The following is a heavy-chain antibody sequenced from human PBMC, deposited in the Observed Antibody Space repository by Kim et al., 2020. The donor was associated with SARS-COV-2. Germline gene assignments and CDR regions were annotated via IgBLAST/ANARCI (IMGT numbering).Heavy chain of an antibody. CDR1: GGTFSSYA. J-gene: IGHJ6*02. CDR2: IIPIFGTA. V-gene: IGHV1-69*13. Sequence: SVKVSCKASGGTFSSYAISWVRQAPGQGLEWMGGIIPIFGTANYAQKFQGRVTITADESTSTAYMELSSLRSEDTAVYYCARTGDQKKYYYYYGMDVWGQGTTVTVSS. D-gene: IGHD3-10*01. CDR3: ARTGDQKKYYYYYGMDV.